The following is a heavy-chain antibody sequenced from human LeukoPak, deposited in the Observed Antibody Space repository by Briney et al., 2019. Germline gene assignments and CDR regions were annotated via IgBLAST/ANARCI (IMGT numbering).Heavy chain of an antibody. CDR2: INPNSGGT. J-gene: IGHJ4*02. Sequence: ASVKVSCTASGYTFTGYYMHWVRQAPGQGLEWMGRINPNSGGTNYAQKFQGRVTMTRDTSISTAYMELSRLRSDDTAVYYCARAGSYRWFYVDYWGQGTLVTVSS. V-gene: IGHV1-2*06. D-gene: IGHD1-26*01. CDR1: GYTFTGYY. CDR3: ARAGSYRWFYVDY.